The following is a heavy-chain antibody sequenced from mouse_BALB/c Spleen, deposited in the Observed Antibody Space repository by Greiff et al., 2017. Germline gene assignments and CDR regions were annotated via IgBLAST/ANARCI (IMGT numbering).Heavy chain of an antibody. CDR2: ISSGGST. CDR1: GFTFSSYA. J-gene: IGHJ1*01. CDR3: AREVTTATGYFDV. Sequence: EVKVVESGGGLVKPGGSLKLSCAASGFTFSSYAMSWVRQTPEKRLEWVASISSGGSTYYPDSVKGRFTISRDNARNILYLQMSSLRSEDTAMYYCAREVTTATGYFDVWGAGTTVTVSS. V-gene: IGHV5-6-5*01. D-gene: IGHD1-2*01.